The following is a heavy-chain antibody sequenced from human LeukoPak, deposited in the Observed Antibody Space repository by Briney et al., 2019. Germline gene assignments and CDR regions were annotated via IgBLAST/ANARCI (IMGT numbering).Heavy chain of an antibody. J-gene: IGHJ4*02. CDR2: SSPDGSTT. Sequence: GGSLRLSFSASGFTFSSYWIHSVRQAPGKGLVCVSRSSPDGSTTGHAVSVKGRFTTCRDNAKNMLFLQMNSVSAEDTAVYYCAKDPVFWFGELPDYWGQGTLVTVSS. CDR1: GFTFSSYW. CDR3: AKDPVFWFGELPDY. V-gene: IGHV3-74*01. D-gene: IGHD3-10*01.